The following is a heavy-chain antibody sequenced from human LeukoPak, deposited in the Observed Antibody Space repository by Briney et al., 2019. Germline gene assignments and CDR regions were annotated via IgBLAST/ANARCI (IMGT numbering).Heavy chain of an antibody. D-gene: IGHD3-10*01. CDR2: ITTSSSYI. Sequence: KSGGSPRLSCAASGFTFSSYSMNWVRQAPGKGLEWVSSITTSSSYIHYADSVKGRFTISRDNAKNSLYLQMNSLRAEDTAVYYCARVLLGGSGSYLDAFDIWGQGTMVTVSS. CDR1: GFTFSSYS. J-gene: IGHJ3*02. CDR3: ARVLLGGSGSYLDAFDI. V-gene: IGHV3-21*01.